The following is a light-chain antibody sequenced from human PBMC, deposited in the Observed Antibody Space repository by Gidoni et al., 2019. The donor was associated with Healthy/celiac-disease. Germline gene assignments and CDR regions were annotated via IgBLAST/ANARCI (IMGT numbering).Light chain of an antibody. CDR1: RSVLFSSYNKNF. V-gene: IGKV4-1*01. Sequence: DIVMTQSPDSLAVSLGERATIFCKSSRSVLFSSYNKNFLAWYQQKPGHPPKLLIYWASTRASGVPDRFSRGGSGTDFTLTISSLQAEDVAVYYCQQYYSSPSFGPGTKVDIK. J-gene: IGKJ3*01. CDR2: WAS. CDR3: QQYYSSPS.